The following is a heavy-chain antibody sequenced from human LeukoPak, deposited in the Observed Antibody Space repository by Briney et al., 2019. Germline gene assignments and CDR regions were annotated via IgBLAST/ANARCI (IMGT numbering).Heavy chain of an antibody. D-gene: IGHD1-7*01. CDR3: ARPGITGTMGYGAFDI. Sequence: PGGSLSLSCAASGFTFSSYSINWVRQAPGKGLEWVSSIDSSSSYIYYADSVKGRFTISRDNAKNSLFLQMNSLRVDDTAVYYCARPGITGTMGYGAFDIWGQGTRVTVSS. CDR2: IDSSSSYI. V-gene: IGHV3-21*01. J-gene: IGHJ3*02. CDR1: GFTFSSYS.